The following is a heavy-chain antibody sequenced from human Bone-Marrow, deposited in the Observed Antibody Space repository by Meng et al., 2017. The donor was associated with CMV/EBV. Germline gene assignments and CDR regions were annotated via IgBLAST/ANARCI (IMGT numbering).Heavy chain of an antibody. D-gene: IGHD3-3*01. Sequence: GESLKISCAASGFTVSSNYMSWVRQAPGKGLEWVSVIYSGGSTYYADSVKGRFTISRDNSKNTLYLQMNSLRAEDTAVYYCARDQKFLEWSHSMDVWGQGTTVTVSS. V-gene: IGHV3-53*01. CDR1: GFTVSSNY. CDR3: ARDQKFLEWSHSMDV. CDR2: IYSGGST. J-gene: IGHJ6*02.